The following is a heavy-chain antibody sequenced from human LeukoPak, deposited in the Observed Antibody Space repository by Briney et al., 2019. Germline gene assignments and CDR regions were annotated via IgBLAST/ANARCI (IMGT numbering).Heavy chain of an antibody. Sequence: SETLSLTFTVSGGSISSGGYYWSWIRQPPGKGLEWIGYMHHSGSTYHNPSLKSRVTISVDRSKNQFSLKLSSVTAADTAVYYCARSEDWGSSTWFDHWGQGTLVTASS. CDR1: GGSISSGGYY. CDR2: MHHSGST. V-gene: IGHV4-30-2*01. J-gene: IGHJ5*02. D-gene: IGHD2-2*01. CDR3: ARSEDWGSSTWFDH.